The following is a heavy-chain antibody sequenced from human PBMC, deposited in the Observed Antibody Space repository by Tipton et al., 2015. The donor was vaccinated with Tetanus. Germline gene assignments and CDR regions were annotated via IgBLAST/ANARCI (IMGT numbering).Heavy chain of an antibody. CDR2: TYYRSKWYN. D-gene: IGHD3-22*01. CDR3: AKDRHYYDSSGYYYYLDY. J-gene: IGHJ4*02. CDR1: GDSVSSNSAA. V-gene: IGHV6-1*01. Sequence: GLVKPSQTLSLTCAISGDSVSSNSAAWNWIRQSPSRGLEWLGRTYYRSKWYNDYAVSVKSRITINPDTSKNQFSLQLNSVTPEDTAVYYCAKDRHYYDSSGYYYYLDYWGQGTLVTVSS.